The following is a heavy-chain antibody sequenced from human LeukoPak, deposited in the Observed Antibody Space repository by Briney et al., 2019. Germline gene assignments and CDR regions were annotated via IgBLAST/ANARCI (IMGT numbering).Heavy chain of an antibody. J-gene: IGHJ4*02. D-gene: IGHD5-12*01. Sequence: GGSLRLSCAASGFTFSSYEMNWVRQAPGKGLGWVSYISSGGSTIYYADSVKGRFTISRDDAKKSLYLQMNSLRAEDTAVYYCARFRGYSGYSFDYWGQGTLVTVSS. V-gene: IGHV3-48*03. CDR1: GFTFSSYE. CDR3: ARFRGYSGYSFDY. CDR2: ISSGGSTI.